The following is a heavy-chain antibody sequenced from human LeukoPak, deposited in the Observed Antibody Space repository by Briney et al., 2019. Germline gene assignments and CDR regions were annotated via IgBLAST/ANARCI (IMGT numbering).Heavy chain of an antibody. Sequence: GGSLRLSCAASGFTFSSDAMSWVRQAPGKGLEWVSAIRGSGGSTYYADSVKGRFTISRDNSKNTLYLQMNSLRAEDTAVYYCAKNYYSSSPFDPWGQGTLVTVSS. J-gene: IGHJ5*02. CDR3: AKNYYSSSPFDP. V-gene: IGHV3-23*01. D-gene: IGHD6-13*01. CDR1: GFTFSSDA. CDR2: IRGSGGST.